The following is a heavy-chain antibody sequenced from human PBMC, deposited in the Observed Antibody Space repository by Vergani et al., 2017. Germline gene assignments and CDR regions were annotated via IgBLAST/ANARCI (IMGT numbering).Heavy chain of an antibody. D-gene: IGHD6-19*01. Sequence: QLQLQESGPGLVQPSATLSLTCSVSGASIRSSNYYWGWIRQPPGKGLEWIASIYYSGSTYYNPSLKSRVTISVDTSKNQFSLKLSSVTAADTAVYFCARHSTVEWLVKLGWIDPGGQGIRVTVSS. CDR3: ARHSTVEWLVKLGWIDP. J-gene: IGHJ5*02. CDR1: GASIRSSNYY. V-gene: IGHV4-39*01. CDR2: IYYSGST.